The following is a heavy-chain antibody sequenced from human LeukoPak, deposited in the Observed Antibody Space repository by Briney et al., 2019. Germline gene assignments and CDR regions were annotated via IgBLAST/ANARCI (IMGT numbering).Heavy chain of an antibody. CDR3: ARARRWFGEIDL. V-gene: IGHV3-53*01. Sequence: GGSLRLSCAASGFTVSTNYMSRVRQAPGKGLEWVSVIYPGGSTYYADSVKGRFTFSRDNSKNTLYLQMDSLRAEDTAVYYCARARRWFGEIDLWGQGTLVTVSS. D-gene: IGHD3-10*01. J-gene: IGHJ5*02. CDR1: GFTVSTNY. CDR2: IYPGGST.